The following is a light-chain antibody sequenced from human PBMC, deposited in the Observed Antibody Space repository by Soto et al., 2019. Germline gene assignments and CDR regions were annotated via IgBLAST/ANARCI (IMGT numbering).Light chain of an antibody. CDR2: GAS. V-gene: IGKV3-20*01. CDR3: QQYGTSPYT. J-gene: IGKJ2*01. Sequence: EIVLTQSPGTLSLSPGERATLSCRASHSVSSNYLAWYQQQPGQAPRLLIHGASRRATGIPDRFSGCGSGTDFTLTISRLELEDFAVYYCQQYGTSPYTFGQGTKLEIK. CDR1: HSVSSNY.